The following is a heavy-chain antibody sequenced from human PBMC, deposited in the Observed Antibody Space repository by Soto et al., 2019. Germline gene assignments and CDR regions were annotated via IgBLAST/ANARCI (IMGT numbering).Heavy chain of an antibody. V-gene: IGHV4-59*08. D-gene: IGHD3-10*01. Sequence: QVQLQESGPGLVKPSETLSLTCTVSGGSISSYYWSWIRQPPGKGLEWIGYIYYSGRTNYNPSLKSRVTISVDTSKNQFSLKLSSVTAADTAVYYCARNYGFYFDYWGQGTLVTVSS. CDR2: IYYSGRT. CDR3: ARNYGFYFDY. J-gene: IGHJ4*02. CDR1: GGSISSYY.